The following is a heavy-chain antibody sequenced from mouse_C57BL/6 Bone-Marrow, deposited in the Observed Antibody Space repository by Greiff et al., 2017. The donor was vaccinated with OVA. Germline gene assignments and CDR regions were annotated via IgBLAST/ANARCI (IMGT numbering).Heavy chain of an antibody. Sequence: VQVVESGAELVKPGASVKMSCKASGYTFTSYWITWVKQRPGQGLEWIGDIYPGSGSTNYNEKFKSKATLTVDTSSSTAYMQLSSLTSEDSAVYYCARGNGYSLYWYFDVWGTGTTVTVSS. V-gene: IGHV1-55*01. D-gene: IGHD2-3*01. CDR1: GYTFTSYW. CDR2: IYPGSGST. J-gene: IGHJ1*03. CDR3: ARGNGYSLYWYFDV.